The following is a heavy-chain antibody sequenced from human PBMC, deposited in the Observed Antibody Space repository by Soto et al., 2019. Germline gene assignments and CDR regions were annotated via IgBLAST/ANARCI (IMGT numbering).Heavy chain of an antibody. CDR3: ATGGYYYDY. V-gene: IGHV3-15*07. Sequence: GGSLRLSCAGSGFTFSNAWMNWVRQAPGKGLEWVARIKSRVDGGTTDYIAPVKDRFTISRDDSKNTVYLQMNSLTVEDTAVYYCATGGYYYDYWGQGTLVTVSS. J-gene: IGHJ4*02. CDR1: GFTFSNAW. D-gene: IGHD3-10*01. CDR2: IKSRVDGGTT.